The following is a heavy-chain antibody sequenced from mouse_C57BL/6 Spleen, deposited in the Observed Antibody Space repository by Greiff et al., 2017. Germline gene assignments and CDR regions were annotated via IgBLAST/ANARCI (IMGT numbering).Heavy chain of an antibody. J-gene: IGHJ1*03. Sequence: EVHLVESGPELVKPGASVKISCKASGYTFTDYNMDWVKQSHGKSLEWIGDINPNNGGTIYNQKFKGKATLTVDKSSSTAYMELRSLTSEDTAVYYCARRITTVVARYFDVWGTGTTVTVSS. CDR2: INPNNGGT. CDR3: ARRITTVVARYFDV. CDR1: GYTFTDYN. V-gene: IGHV1-18*01. D-gene: IGHD1-1*01.